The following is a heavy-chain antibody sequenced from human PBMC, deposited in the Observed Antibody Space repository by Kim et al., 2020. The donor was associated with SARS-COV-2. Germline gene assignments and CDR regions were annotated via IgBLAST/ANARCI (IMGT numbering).Heavy chain of an antibody. D-gene: IGHD3-10*01. CDR1: GGSVSSRTYC. V-gene: IGHV4-61*01. J-gene: IGHJ6*02. Sequence: SETLSLTCSVSGGSVSSRTYCWTWIRQTPGTGLEWIGNVFDTGSTNYNPSLKSRVTISVDTSKNQLSLKLSSVTAADAAVYFWARSEYYCSGSLAKYGMDVWGQGTTVTVS. CDR3: ARSEYYCSGSLAKYGMDV. CDR2: VFDTGST.